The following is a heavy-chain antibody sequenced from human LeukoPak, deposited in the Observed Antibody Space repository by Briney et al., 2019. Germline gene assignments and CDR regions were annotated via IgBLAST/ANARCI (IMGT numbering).Heavy chain of an antibody. CDR1: GFTFSNAW. D-gene: IGHD2-21*01. CDR3: TTDRGGDCYTYYYYYYYMDV. V-gene: IGHV3-15*01. CDR2: IKSKTAGGTT. Sequence: SGGSLRLSCAASGFTFSNAWMSWVRQAPGKGLEWVGRIKSKTAGGTTDYAAPVKGRFTISRDDSKNTLYLQMNSLKTEDTAVYYCTTDRGGDCYTYYYYYYYMDVWGKGTTVTVSS. J-gene: IGHJ6*03.